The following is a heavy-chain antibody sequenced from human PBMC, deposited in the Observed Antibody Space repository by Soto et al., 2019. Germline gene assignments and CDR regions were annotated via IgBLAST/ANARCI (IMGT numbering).Heavy chain of an antibody. CDR3: AKDQASGQGSFDS. V-gene: IGHV3-30*18. CDR1: GFTFSNYA. J-gene: IGHJ4*02. CDR2: ISYDGSNQ. Sequence: QVQLVESGGGVVQPGRSLRLSCAASGFTFSNYAMHWVRQAPGKGLEWVSLISYDGSNQYYADSVKGRFTISRDNSKNTLFLQMNSLRADDTAVYYCAKDQASGQGSFDSWGQGTLVTVSS.